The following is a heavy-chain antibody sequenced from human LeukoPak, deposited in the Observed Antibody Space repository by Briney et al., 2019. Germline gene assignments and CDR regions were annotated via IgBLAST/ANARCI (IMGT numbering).Heavy chain of an antibody. CDR2: ISSSGSTI. J-gene: IGHJ4*02. CDR3: AKDGRSGSFLTGFES. V-gene: IGHV3-48*03. D-gene: IGHD1-26*01. Sequence: GGSLRLSCAASGFSFNSFEMSWVRQAPGKGLEWVSYISSSGSTIYYGDSVKGRFTISRDNAKNSLYLQMNTVRVEDTAVYYCAKDGRSGSFLTGFESWGQGTLVTVSS. CDR1: GFSFNSFE.